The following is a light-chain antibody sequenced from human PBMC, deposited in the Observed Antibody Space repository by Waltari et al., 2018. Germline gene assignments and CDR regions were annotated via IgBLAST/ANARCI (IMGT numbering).Light chain of an antibody. J-gene: IGKJ4*01. CDR3: QQYSTNSLT. Sequence: DIQLTQSPSTLSASVGARVTITCRASRSIRSYMSWYQQKPGKAPKLLIHEASTLETGVPSTFSGSESGTEFTLTISSLQPDDVATYYCQQYSTNSLTFGGGTKVEIK. CDR1: RSIRSY. V-gene: IGKV1-5*03. CDR2: EAS.